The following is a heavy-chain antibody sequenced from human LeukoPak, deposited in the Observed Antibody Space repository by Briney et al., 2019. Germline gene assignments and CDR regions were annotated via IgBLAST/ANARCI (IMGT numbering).Heavy chain of an antibody. CDR2: ISYSGST. CDR3: ARDRRYNYYDSSGFYPLYYLDY. J-gene: IGHJ4*02. CDR1: GASVSNDDYY. Sequence: SETLSLTCTVSGASVSNDDYYWSWIRQHPGKGLEWLGYISYSGSTYYYPSLKSRVVISLDSSKKQVSLNLTSVTAADTAVYYCARDRRYNYYDSSGFYPLYYLDYWGQGTLVTVSS. V-gene: IGHV4-31*03. D-gene: IGHD3-22*01.